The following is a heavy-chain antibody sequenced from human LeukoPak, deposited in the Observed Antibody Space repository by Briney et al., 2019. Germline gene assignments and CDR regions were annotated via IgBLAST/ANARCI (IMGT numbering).Heavy chain of an antibody. D-gene: IGHD6-6*01. J-gene: IGHJ4*02. CDR2: MNPNSGNT. CDR3: ARGRRYSSSSDYFDY. V-gene: IGHV1-8*02. Sequence: ASVKVSCKASGYTFTSYGISWVRQAPGQGLEWMGWMNPNSGNTGYAQKFQGRVTMTRNTSISTAYMELSSLRSEDTAVYYCARGRRYSSSSDYFDYWGQGTLVTVSS. CDR1: GYTFTSYG.